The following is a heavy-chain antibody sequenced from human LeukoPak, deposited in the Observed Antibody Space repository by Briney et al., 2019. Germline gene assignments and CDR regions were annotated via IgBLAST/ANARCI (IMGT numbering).Heavy chain of an antibody. CDR2: ISSSGSTI. CDR3: AMAQGIVVADDAFDI. CDR1: GFTFSSYA. Sequence: GGSLRLSCAASGFTFSSYAMSWVRQAPGKGLEWVSYISSSGSTIYYADSVKGRFTISRDNAKNSLYLQMNSLRDEDTAVYYCAMAQGIVVADDAFDIWGQGTMVTVSS. V-gene: IGHV3-48*02. D-gene: IGHD3-22*01. J-gene: IGHJ3*02.